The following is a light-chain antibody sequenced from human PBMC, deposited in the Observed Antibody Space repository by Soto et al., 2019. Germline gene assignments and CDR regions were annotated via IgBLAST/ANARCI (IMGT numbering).Light chain of an antibody. J-gene: IGLJ3*02. V-gene: IGLV1-40*01. CDR1: SSSIGAGFD. CDR3: QSYDSRLCGSWV. Sequence: QSVLTQPPSVSGAPGQRVTISCTGSSSSIGAGFDVHWYQQLPGTAPKLLIFGNSNQPSGVPDRFSGSKSGTSASLAITGLQAEDEADYYCQSYDSRLCGSWVFGGGTKLTVL. CDR2: GNS.